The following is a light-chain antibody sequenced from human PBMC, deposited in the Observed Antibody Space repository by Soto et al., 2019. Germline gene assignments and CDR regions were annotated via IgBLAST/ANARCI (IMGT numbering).Light chain of an antibody. CDR1: QSISSY. Sequence: DIQMTQSPSSLSASVGDRVTITCRASQSISSYLNWYQQKPGKAPKLLIYAASSLQSGVPSRFSGSGSGTDFTLTISSLQPEDFSTYYCQQSHSTLFTFGPGTKV. CDR3: QQSHSTLFT. CDR2: AAS. V-gene: IGKV1-39*01. J-gene: IGKJ3*01.